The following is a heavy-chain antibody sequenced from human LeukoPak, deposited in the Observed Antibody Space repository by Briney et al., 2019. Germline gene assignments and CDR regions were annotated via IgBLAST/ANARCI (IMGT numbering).Heavy chain of an antibody. J-gene: IGHJ4*02. V-gene: IGHV3-7*01. CDR1: GVTFSSYG. CDR2: IKEDGSEK. Sequence: PGGSLRLSCAASGVTFSSYGMHWVRQAPGKGLEWVANIKEDGSEKHYVDSVKGRFTISRDNAKNSLNLQMDSLRAEDSAVYYCARYGPNDSPCDHWGQGTLVAVSS. CDR3: ARYGPNDSPCDH. D-gene: IGHD3-3*01.